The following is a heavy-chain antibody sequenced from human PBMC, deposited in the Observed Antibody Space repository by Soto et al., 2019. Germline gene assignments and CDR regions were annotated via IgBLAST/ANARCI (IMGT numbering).Heavy chain of an antibody. CDR1: GFTFSSYS. J-gene: IGHJ6*02. V-gene: IGHV3-48*02. CDR3: ARDLFGTTPLSYYYYGMDV. Sequence: EVQLVESGGGLVQPGGSLRLSCAASGFTFSSYSMNWVRQAPGKGLEWVSYISSSSSTIYYADSVKGRFTISRDNAKNSLYLQMNSLRDEDTAVYYCARDLFGTTPLSYYYYGMDVWGQGTTVTVSS. CDR2: ISSSSSTI. D-gene: IGHD1-1*01.